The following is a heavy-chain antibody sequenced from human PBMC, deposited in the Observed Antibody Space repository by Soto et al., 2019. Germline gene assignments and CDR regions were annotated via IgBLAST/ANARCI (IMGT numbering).Heavy chain of an antibody. V-gene: IGHV4-4*02. CDR1: GASITSDNW. Sequence: SETLSLTCLVSGASITSDNWWTWVRQSPEKGLEWIAEIYHNGRTNYNPSLKSRVTISVDTSKNQFSLKLSSVTAADTAVYYCASYRVVPAARVYYGMDVWGQGTTVTVSS. CDR3: ASYRVVPAARVYYGMDV. CDR2: IYHNGRT. D-gene: IGHD2-2*01. J-gene: IGHJ6*02.